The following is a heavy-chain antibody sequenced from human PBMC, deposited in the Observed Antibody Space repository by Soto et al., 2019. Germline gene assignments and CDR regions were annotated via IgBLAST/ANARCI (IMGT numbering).Heavy chain of an antibody. CDR3: ARLAGSSFFTY. D-gene: IGHD6-6*01. V-gene: IGHV4-39*01. Sequence: QLRLQESGPGLVKPSETLSLICTVSGGSIISSPDWWGWVRQPPGKGPEWIASIYRDGATYYNPCLNSRFTVFVDSSKNQFSLKLTSVTAADTAIYYCARLAGSSFFTYWGQGTRVTVSS. CDR2: IYRDGAT. CDR1: GGSIISSPDW. J-gene: IGHJ4*02.